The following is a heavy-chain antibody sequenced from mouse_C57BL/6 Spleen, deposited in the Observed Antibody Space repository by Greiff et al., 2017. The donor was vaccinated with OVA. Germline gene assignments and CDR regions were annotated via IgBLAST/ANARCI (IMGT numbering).Heavy chain of an antibody. Sequence: QVQLKESGAELVRPGASVTLSCKASGYTFTDYEMHWVKQTPVHGLEWIGAIDPETGGTAYNQKFKGKAILTADKSSSTAYMELRSLTSEDSAVYYCTRWYYGSSSFAYWGQGTLVTVSA. D-gene: IGHD1-1*01. CDR1: GYTFTDYE. V-gene: IGHV1-15*01. J-gene: IGHJ3*01. CDR2: IDPETGGT. CDR3: TRWYYGSSSFAY.